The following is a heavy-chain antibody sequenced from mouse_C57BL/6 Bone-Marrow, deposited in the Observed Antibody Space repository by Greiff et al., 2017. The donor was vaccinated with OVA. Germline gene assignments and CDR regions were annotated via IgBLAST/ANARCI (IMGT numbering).Heavy chain of an antibody. Sequence: QVQLQQPGAELVKPGASVKLSCKASGYTFTSYWMHWVKQRPGQGLEWIGMIHPNSGSTNYNEKFKSKATLTVDKSSSTAYMQLSSLTSEDSAVYYCVRSGTSLYFDYWGQGTTLTVSS. CDR3: VRSGTSLYFDY. J-gene: IGHJ2*01. V-gene: IGHV1-64*01. D-gene: IGHD4-1*01. CDR2: IHPNSGST. CDR1: GYTFTSYW.